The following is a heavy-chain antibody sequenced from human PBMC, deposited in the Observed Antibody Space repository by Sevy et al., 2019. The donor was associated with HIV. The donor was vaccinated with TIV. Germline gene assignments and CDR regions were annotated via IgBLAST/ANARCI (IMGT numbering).Heavy chain of an antibody. Sequence: ASVKVSCKVSGYTLTELSMHWVRQAPGKGLEWMGGFDPEDGETIYAQKFQGRVTMTEDTSTDTAYMELSSLRSEDTAVYYCATDQGKNCSGGSCYTTGGFSDYYYYCGMDVWGQGTTVTVSS. V-gene: IGHV1-24*01. CDR1: GYTLTELS. CDR2: FDPEDGET. D-gene: IGHD2-15*01. J-gene: IGHJ6*02. CDR3: ATDQGKNCSGGSCYTTGGFSDYYYYCGMDV.